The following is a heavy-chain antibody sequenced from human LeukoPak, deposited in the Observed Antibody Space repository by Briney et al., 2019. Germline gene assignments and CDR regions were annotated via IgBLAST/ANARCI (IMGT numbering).Heavy chain of an antibody. CDR1: GFTFSNYG. D-gene: IGHD3-9*01. Sequence: GGSLRLSCAASGFTFSNYGMSWVRRAPGKGLEWVSGVRDSGLKTYYADSVKGQFTISRDNSNITLYIQMNNLRSEDTTIYYCVSLGNDLDGRYSPYLDSWGKGATVTVAS. V-gene: IGHV3-23*01. J-gene: IGHJ6*03. CDR3: VSLGNDLDGRYSPYLDS. CDR2: VRDSGLKT.